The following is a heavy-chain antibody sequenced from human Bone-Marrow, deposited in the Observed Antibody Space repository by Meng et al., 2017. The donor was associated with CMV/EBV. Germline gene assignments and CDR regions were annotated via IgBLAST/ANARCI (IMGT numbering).Heavy chain of an antibody. V-gene: IGHV3-7*01. CDR2: IKQDGSEK. Sequence: GGSLRLSCAASGFTFSSYWMGWVRQAPGKGLEWVANIKQDGSEKYYVDSVKGRFTISRDNAKNSLYLQMNSLRAEDTAVYYCARESGSIAARRYYYYGMDVWGQGTTVTVSS. D-gene: IGHD6-6*01. CDR1: GFTFSSYW. J-gene: IGHJ6*02. CDR3: ARESGSIAARRYYYYGMDV.